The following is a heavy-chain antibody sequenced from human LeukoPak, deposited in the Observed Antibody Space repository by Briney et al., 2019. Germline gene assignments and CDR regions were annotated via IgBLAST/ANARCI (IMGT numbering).Heavy chain of an antibody. CDR3: ARDGGSGNYFIDY. D-gene: IGHD3-10*01. V-gene: IGHV3-11*01. CDR2: ITSGGTK. J-gene: IGHJ4*02. CDR1: GFTFSDYY. Sequence: GSLRLSCAASGFTFSDYYMSWIRQAPGKGLEWVSYITSGGTKYYADSVKGRFTISRDNAKNSLYLRMNSLRAEDTAVYYCARDGGSGNYFIDYWGQGTLVTVSS.